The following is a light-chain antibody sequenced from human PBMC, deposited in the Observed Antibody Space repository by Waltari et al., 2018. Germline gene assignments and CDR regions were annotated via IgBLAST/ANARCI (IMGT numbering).Light chain of an antibody. Sequence: DVVMTQSPLSLPVTLGQPASTSCRSSQGIVFSDGNTYLNWFHQRPGKSPRRLIDKVSNRDSGVPDRFSVSGSGTDFTLKISRVEADDVGVYYCMQDTHWPYTFGQGTKLEIK. CDR2: KVS. CDR1: QGIVFSDGNTY. J-gene: IGKJ2*01. V-gene: IGKV2-30*01. CDR3: MQDTHWPYT.